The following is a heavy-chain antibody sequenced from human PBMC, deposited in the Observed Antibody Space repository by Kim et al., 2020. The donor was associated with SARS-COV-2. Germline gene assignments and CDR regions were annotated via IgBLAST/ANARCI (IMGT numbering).Heavy chain of an antibody. CDR3: ARGVYDSSGYYHY. V-gene: IGHV3-48*03. D-gene: IGHD3-22*01. J-gene: IGHJ4*02. Sequence: YVYFVKGRFTISRDNARNSLFLQMNSLGAEDTAVYYCARGVYDSSGYYHYWGQGTLVTVSS.